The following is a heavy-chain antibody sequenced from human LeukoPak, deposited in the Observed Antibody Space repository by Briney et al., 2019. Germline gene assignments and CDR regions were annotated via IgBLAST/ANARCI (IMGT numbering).Heavy chain of an antibody. V-gene: IGHV3-64*01. CDR3: ARGPQWGSANYYYYYYMDV. CDR2: ISSNGGST. D-gene: IGHD3-16*01. J-gene: IGHJ6*03. CDR1: GFTFSSYA. Sequence: GGSLRLSCAASGFTFSSYAMHWVRQAPGKGLEYVSAISSNGGSTYYANSVKGRFTISRDNSKNTLYLQMGSLRAEDMAVYYCARGPQWGSANYYYYYYMDVWGKGTTVTVSS.